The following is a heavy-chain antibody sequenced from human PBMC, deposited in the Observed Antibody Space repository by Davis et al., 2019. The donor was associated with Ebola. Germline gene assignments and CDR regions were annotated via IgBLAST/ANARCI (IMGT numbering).Heavy chain of an antibody. CDR1: GGTFSSYT. CDR2: IIPILGIA. CDR3: ARVVTLPWFDP. D-gene: IGHD1-26*01. Sequence: SVKVSCKASGGTFSSYTISWVRQAPGQGLEWMGRIIPILGIANYAQKFQGRVTITADKSTSTAYMELRSLRSDDTAVYYCARVVTLPWFDPWGQGTLVTVSS. J-gene: IGHJ5*02. V-gene: IGHV1-69*02.